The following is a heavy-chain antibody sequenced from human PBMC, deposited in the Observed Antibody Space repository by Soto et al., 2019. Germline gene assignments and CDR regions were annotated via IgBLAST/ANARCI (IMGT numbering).Heavy chain of an antibody. J-gene: IGHJ4*02. D-gene: IGHD1-26*01. Sequence: QLHLQESGPALVKPSETLSLTCTVSGGSISSSSYYWGWTRQPPGKGLEWIGSIYYTGSTYYNPSLKSRVTIFVDTSKNQLSLKLTSVTAADTAVYHCSRLPSGSPGDYWGQGTLVTVSS. CDR3: SRLPSGSPGDY. V-gene: IGHV4-39*01. CDR1: GGSISSSSYY. CDR2: IYYTGST.